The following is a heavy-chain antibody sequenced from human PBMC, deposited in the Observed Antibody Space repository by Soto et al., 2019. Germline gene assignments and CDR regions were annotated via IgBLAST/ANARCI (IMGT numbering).Heavy chain of an antibody. CDR1: GGIFSSYA. CDR3: AGYCSGGSCYPANYYYYYGMDV. V-gene: IGHV1-69*13. D-gene: IGHD2-15*01. CDR2: IIPIFGTA. J-gene: IGHJ6*02. Sequence: GASVKVSCKASGGIFSSYAISWVRQAPGQGLEWMGGIIPIFGTANYAQKFQGRVTITADESTSTAYMELSSLRSEDTAVYYCAGYCSGGSCYPANYYYYYGMDVWGQGPTVT.